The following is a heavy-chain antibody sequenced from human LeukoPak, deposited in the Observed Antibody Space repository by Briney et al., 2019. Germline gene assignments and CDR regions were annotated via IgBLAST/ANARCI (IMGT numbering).Heavy chain of an antibody. D-gene: IGHD2-15*01. CDR3: GRGHRYSRD. CDR1: GDSVSSGY. CDR2: IYDNGVT. Sequence: SETLSLSCNVSGDSVSSGYWTWIRQSPAKGLEWIGSIYDNGVTDYNPSLKSRLIISLDTSKNQFSLTLRSVSAADSAIYCAGRGHRYSRDWGQGILVTVSS. V-gene: IGHV4-4*09. J-gene: IGHJ1*01.